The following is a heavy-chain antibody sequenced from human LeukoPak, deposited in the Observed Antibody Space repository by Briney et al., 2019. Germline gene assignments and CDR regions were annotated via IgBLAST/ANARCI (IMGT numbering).Heavy chain of an antibody. J-gene: IGHJ4*02. CDR1: GVTVSSNY. D-gene: IGHD3-22*01. CDR2: IYSGGDT. CDR3: GKLKSSGYLIEY. V-gene: IGHV3-53*01. Sequence: GGSLRLSCAASGVTVSSNYMSWVRQAPGKGLEWVSVIYSGGDTYYADSVRGRFTVSRDNSKNTLYLQMNSLRVDDTAVYYCGKLKSSGYLIEYWGQGTLVTVSS.